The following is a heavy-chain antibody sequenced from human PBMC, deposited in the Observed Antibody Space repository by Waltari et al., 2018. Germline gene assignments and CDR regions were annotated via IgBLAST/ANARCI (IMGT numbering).Heavy chain of an antibody. CDR3: AGGNIVGCIGTGSCHGRLDP. Sequence: QAQLVQSGAEVKEPGASVKVSCKASGYPFTGYYIHWVRQAPGQGLEWMGWINPNSGATKYAENLQGRVTMTRDTSVSTAYMELSRLRSDDTAIYYCAGGNIVGCIGTGSCHGRLDPWGQGTLVTVSS. CDR2: INPNSGAT. V-gene: IGHV1-2*02. CDR1: GYPFTGYY. D-gene: IGHD2-15*01. J-gene: IGHJ5*02.